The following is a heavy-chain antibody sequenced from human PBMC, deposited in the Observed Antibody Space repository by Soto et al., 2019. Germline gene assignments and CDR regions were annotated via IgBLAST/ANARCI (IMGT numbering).Heavy chain of an antibody. CDR3: ARDLPTTVTTVFDY. CDR2: SSSRSSTI. D-gene: IGHD4-17*01. Sequence: GGSLRLSCAASGFTFSSYSMNWVRQAPGKGLEWVSYSSSRSSTIYYADSVKGRFTISRDNAKNSLYLQMNSLRAEDTAVYYCARDLPTTVTTVFDYWGQGTLVTVSS. V-gene: IGHV3-48*01. CDR1: GFTFSSYS. J-gene: IGHJ4*02.